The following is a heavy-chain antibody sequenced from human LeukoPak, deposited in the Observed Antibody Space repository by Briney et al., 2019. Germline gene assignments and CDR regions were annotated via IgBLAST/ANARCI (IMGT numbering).Heavy chain of an antibody. CDR3: AHRRSPGMNYYDSSGYYYPYYFDY. Sequence: SGPTLVKPTQTLTLTCTFSGFSLSTSGVGVGWIRQPPGKALEWLALIYWNDDKRYSPSLKSRLTITKDTSKNQVVLTMTNMDPVDTATYYCAHRRSPGMNYYDSSGYYYPYYFDYWGQGTLVTVSS. CDR1: GFSLSTSGVG. CDR2: IYWNDDK. D-gene: IGHD3-22*01. V-gene: IGHV2-5*01. J-gene: IGHJ4*02.